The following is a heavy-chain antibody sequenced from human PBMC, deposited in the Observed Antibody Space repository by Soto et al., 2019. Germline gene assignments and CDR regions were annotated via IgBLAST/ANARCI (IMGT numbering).Heavy chain of an antibody. CDR3: ARALRGIVVVPAALDL. J-gene: IGHJ3*01. CDR1: GYTFTSYG. CDR2: ISAYNGNT. V-gene: IGHV1-18*01. Sequence: VSVKVSCKASGYTFTSYGISWVRQAPGQGLEWMGWISAYNGNTNYAQKLQGRVTMTTDTSTSTAYMELRSLRSDDTAVYYCARALRGIVVVPAALDLWGQGTMVTVSS. D-gene: IGHD2-2*01.